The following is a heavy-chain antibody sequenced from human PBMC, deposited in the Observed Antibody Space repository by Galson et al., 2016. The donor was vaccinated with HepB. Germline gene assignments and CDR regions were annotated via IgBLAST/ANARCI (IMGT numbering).Heavy chain of an antibody. Sequence: QSGAEVKKPGESLKISCKASGYTFTNYAMHWVRQAPGQRLEWMGWINAGNGNTKYSQKFQGRVTISRDTSASIVHMDLSSLRSEDTGVYYCARDSDGSSWYVAFEFDFWGHGTRVTVSS. CDR3: ARDSDGSSWYVAFEFDF. D-gene: IGHD6-13*01. V-gene: IGHV1-3*01. CDR1: GYTFTNYA. J-gene: IGHJ4*01. CDR2: INAGNGNT.